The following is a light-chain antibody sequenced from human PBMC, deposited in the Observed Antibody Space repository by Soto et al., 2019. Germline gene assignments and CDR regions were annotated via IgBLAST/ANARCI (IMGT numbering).Light chain of an antibody. CDR2: DDN. J-gene: IGLJ3*02. Sequence: QPVLTQPPSVSAAPGQKVTISCSGRSSNIENNYVCWYQQFPGTAPKVLIYDDNKRPSGIPDRFSASKSGTSATLGITGLQTGDEADYYCGTWDSSLTAVVFGGGTKLTVL. V-gene: IGLV1-51*01. CDR1: SSNIENNY. CDR3: GTWDSSLTAVV.